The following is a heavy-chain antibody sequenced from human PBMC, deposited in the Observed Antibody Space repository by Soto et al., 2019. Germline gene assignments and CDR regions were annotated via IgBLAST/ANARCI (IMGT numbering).Heavy chain of an antibody. CDR1: GFVSNDYD. D-gene: IGHD2-21*01. J-gene: IGHJ5*02. Sequence: QVQLAESGGGVVQPGRSLRLSCATSGFVSNDYDIHWVRQAPGKGLAWLASIAYDGSKKYYAESVKGRFTISRDNSKNTLSLQLNSQGAEDTAVDYCSRGIKGGLDAWGPGTLVTVSS. V-gene: IGHV3-30*03. CDR3: SRGIKGGLDA. CDR2: IAYDGSKK.